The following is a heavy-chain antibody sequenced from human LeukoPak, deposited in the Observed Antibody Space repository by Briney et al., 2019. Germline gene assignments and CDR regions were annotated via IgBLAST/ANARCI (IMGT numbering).Heavy chain of an antibody. D-gene: IGHD6-19*01. CDR2: INPSGGST. J-gene: IGHJ6*03. CDR3: ARTMAGTFYYYYYMDV. V-gene: IGHV1-46*01. CDR1: GYTFTSYY. Sequence: ASVKVSCKASGYTFTSYYMHWVRQAPGQGLEWMGIINPSGGSTSYAQKFQGRVTMTRDMSTSTVYMELSSLRSEDTAVYYCARTMAGTFYYYYYMDVRGKGTTVTVSS.